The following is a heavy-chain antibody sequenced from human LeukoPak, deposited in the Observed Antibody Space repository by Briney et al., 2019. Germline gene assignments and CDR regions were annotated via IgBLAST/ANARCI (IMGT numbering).Heavy chain of an antibody. CDR2: IKQDGSEK. Sequence: PGGSLRLSCAASGFTFSSYWMSWVRQAPGKGLEWVANIKQDGSEKYYVDSVKGRFTISRDNAKNSLYLQMNSLRAEDTAVYYCARTGDKGSSWYPGENWGQGTLVTVPS. D-gene: IGHD6-13*01. CDR1: GFTFSSYW. J-gene: IGHJ4*02. CDR3: ARTGDKGSSWYPGEN. V-gene: IGHV3-7*01.